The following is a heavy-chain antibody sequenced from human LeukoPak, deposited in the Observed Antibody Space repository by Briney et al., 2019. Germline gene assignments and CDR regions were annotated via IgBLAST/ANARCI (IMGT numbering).Heavy chain of an antibody. V-gene: IGHV3-30*02. Sequence: SGGSLRLSCAASRFTFSSYGMHWVRQTPGKGPEWVAFIRHDGSYQQYADSVKGRFTVSRDNSKDTVYLQMNSLRTEDTAVYYCAKNRDSSDYPRDFDNWGQGTLVTVSS. D-gene: IGHD6-19*01. J-gene: IGHJ4*02. CDR2: IRHDGSYQ. CDR1: RFTFSSYG. CDR3: AKNRDSSDYPRDFDN.